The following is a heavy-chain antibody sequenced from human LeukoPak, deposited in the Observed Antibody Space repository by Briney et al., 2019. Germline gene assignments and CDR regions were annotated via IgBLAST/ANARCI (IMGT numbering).Heavy chain of an antibody. V-gene: IGHV4-59*01. CDR3: ARGSRGELLWFGELTRYYFDY. J-gene: IGHJ4*02. D-gene: IGHD3-10*01. Sequence: SETLSLTCSVSGDSIRRYYWSWIRQPPGKGLEWIGYIYYSGSTNYHPSLKSRVTISVDTSKNQFSLKLSSVTAADTAVYYCARGSRGELLWFGELTRYYFDYWGQGTLVTVSS. CDR1: GDSIRRYY. CDR2: IYYSGST.